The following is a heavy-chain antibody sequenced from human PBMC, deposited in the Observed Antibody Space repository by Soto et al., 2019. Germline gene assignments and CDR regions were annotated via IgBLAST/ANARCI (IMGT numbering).Heavy chain of an antibody. D-gene: IGHD3-9*01. Sequence: SETLSLTCTVSGGSISSSSYYWGWIRQPPGKGLEWIGTIYYSGSTYYNPSLKSRVPISVDTSKSQFSLKLSSVTAADTAVYYCARHRPGYSHHYYYYMDVWGKGTTVTVSS. CDR1: GGSISSSSYY. CDR3: ARHRPGYSHHYYYYMDV. J-gene: IGHJ6*03. CDR2: IYYSGST. V-gene: IGHV4-39*01.